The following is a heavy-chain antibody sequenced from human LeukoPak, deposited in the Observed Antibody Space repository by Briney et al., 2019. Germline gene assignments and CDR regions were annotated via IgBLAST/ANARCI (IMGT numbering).Heavy chain of an antibody. CDR2: IYTSGST. V-gene: IGHV4-4*07. D-gene: IGHD3-22*01. CDR1: GGSISSYY. Sequence: SETLSLTCTVSGGSISSYYWSWIRQPAGKGLEWIGRIYTSGSTNYNPSLKSRVTMSVDTSKNQFSLKLSSVTAADTAVYYCAREYVYYDSTNLDYWGQGTLVTVSS. CDR3: AREYVYYDSTNLDY. J-gene: IGHJ4*02.